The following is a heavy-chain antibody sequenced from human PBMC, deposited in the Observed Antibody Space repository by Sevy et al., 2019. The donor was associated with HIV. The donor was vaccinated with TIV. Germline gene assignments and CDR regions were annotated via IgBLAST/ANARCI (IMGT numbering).Heavy chain of an antibody. J-gene: IGHJ3*02. CDR1: GFTFSSYW. Sequence: GGSLRLSCAASGFTFSSYWMHWVRQAPGKGLVWVSRINSDGSSTSYADSVKGRFTISRDNAKNTLYLQMNSLRAEDTAVYYCAVGDPGGAFDICGQGTMVTVSS. D-gene: IGHD4-17*01. CDR2: INSDGSST. V-gene: IGHV3-74*01. CDR3: AVGDPGGAFDI.